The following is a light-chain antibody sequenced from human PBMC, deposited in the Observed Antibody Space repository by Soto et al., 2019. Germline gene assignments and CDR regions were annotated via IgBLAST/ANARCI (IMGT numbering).Light chain of an antibody. Sequence: QSPLTQPASVSGSPGQSITISCTGTSSDVGGYNYVSWYQQHPGKAPKLMIYDVSNRHSGVSNRFSGSKSGNTASLTISGLQAEDEADYYCRSYTSSSTRVFGGGTKLTVL. V-gene: IGLV2-14*01. J-gene: IGLJ2*01. CDR1: SSDVGGYNY. CDR2: DVS. CDR3: RSYTSSSTRV.